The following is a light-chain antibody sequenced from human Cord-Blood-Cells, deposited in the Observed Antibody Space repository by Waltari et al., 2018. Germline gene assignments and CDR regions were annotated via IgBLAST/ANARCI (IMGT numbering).Light chain of an antibody. CDR3: QQNYSTPIT. J-gene: IGKJ5*01. V-gene: IGKV1-39*01. Sequence: DIKMTQSPSSLSASVVDRVTITCRASPSISSYLNWYQQKPGKAPELLIYAASRLESGVPSRFSGSGSEKEFNHTSSSLQPGSFSAYCCQQNYSTPITSGQRTRLDIK. CDR2: AAS. CDR1: PSISSY.